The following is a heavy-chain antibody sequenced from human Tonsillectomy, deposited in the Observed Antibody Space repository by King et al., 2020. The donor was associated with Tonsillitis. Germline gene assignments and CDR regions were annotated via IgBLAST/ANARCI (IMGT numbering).Heavy chain of an antibody. CDR3: ARVLGSLGNGWFDP. J-gene: IGHJ5*02. D-gene: IGHD3-16*01. Sequence: VQLVESGGGLVKPGGSLRLSGAASGFTFSSFTMNWVRQAPGKGLEWVSSLTSSCSLYYGDSVKGRFTISIDNAKNSLYLQMNSLRAEDTAVYYCARVLGSLGNGWFDPWGQGTLVTVSS. V-gene: IGHV3-21*01. CDR2: LTSSCSL. CDR1: GFTFSSFT.